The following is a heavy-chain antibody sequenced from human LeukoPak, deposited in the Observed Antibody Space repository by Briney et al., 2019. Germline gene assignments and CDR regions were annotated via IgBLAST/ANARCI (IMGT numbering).Heavy chain of an antibody. Sequence: SETLSLTCTVSGGSISSSSYYWGWIRQPPGKGLEWIGSIYYSGSTYYNPSLKSRVTISVDTSKNQFSLKLSSVTAADTAVYYCARDSSGLYYFDYWGQGTLVTASS. CDR2: IYYSGST. CDR1: GGSISSSSYY. J-gene: IGHJ4*02. D-gene: IGHD3-22*01. V-gene: IGHV4-39*02. CDR3: ARDSSGLYYFDY.